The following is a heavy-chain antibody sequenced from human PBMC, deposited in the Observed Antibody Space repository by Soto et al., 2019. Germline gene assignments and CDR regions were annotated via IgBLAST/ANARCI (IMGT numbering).Heavy chain of an antibody. V-gene: IGHV5-10-1*01. CDR2: IDPSDSQT. CDR1: GDSFAGYW. D-gene: IGHD3-22*01. Sequence: GESLKISCTGSGDSFAGYWITWVRQKPGKGLEWMGRIDPSDSQTYYSPSFRGHVTISVTKSITTVFLQWSSLRASDTAMYYCARQIYDSDTGPNFQYYFDSWGQGTPVTVSS. J-gene: IGHJ4*02. CDR3: ARQIYDSDTGPNFQYYFDS.